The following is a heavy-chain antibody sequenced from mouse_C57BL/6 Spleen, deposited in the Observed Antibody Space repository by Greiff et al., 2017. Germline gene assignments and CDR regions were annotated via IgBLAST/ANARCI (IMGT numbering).Heavy chain of an antibody. Sequence: VQLQQSGAELARPGASVKMSCKASGYTFTSYSMPWVKQRPGQGLEWIGYIDPSSGYTKYNQKFKDKATLTADTSSSTAYMQLSSLTSEDSAVYSGARGGTTAVDYWGKGTTVTVAS. V-gene: IGHV1-4*01. CDR2: IDPSSGYT. J-gene: IGHJ2*01. CDR3: ARGGTTAVDY. D-gene: IGHD2-13*01. CDR1: GYTFTSYS.